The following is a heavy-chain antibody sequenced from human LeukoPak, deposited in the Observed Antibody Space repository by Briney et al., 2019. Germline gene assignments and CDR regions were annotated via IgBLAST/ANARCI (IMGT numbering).Heavy chain of an antibody. CDR3: ARDLAEFPVYYFDY. CDR1: GGSISSYY. J-gene: IGHJ4*02. CDR2: IYTSGST. D-gene: IGHD1-14*01. V-gene: IGHV4-4*07. Sequence: SETLSLTCAVSGGSISSYYWSWIRQPAGKGLEWIGRIYTSGSTNYNPSLKSRVTMSVDTSKNQFSLKLSSVTAADTAVYYCARDLAEFPVYYFDYWGQGTLVTVSS.